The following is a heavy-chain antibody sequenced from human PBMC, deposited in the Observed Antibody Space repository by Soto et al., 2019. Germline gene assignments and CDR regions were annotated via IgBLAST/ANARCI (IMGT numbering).Heavy chain of an antibody. CDR1: GSSFANFG. J-gene: IGHJ6*02. CDR2: IYYDGSKI. D-gene: IGHD6-19*01. V-gene: IGHV3-33*01. CDR3: ARAGMAASPYYYGFDV. Sequence: QPQLVESGGGMVQPGRSLRLSCTESGSSFANFGMHWVRQAPGKGLDWVAGIYYDGSKIFYADSVRGRFTISRDNSKNTLNLQMDNVRVEDTAVYYCARAGMAASPYYYGFDVWGQGTTVTVSS.